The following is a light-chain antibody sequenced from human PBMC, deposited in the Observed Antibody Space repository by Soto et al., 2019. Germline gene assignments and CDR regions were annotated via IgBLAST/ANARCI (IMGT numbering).Light chain of an antibody. CDR1: SSNIGAGYD. CDR2: GNS. J-gene: IGLJ2*01. Sequence: QSVLTQPPSVSGAPGQRVTISCTGSSSNIGAGYDVHWYQQLPGTAPNLLIYGNSNRPSGVPDRFSGSKSGTSASLAITGLQDEDEADYYCQSYDSSLSGLFGGGTKLTVL. CDR3: QSYDSSLSGL. V-gene: IGLV1-40*01.